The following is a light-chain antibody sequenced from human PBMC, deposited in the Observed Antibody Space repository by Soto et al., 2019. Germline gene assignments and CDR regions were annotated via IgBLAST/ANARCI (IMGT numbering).Light chain of an antibody. CDR2: GAS. CDR3: QQYAGSPIT. V-gene: IGKV3-20*01. J-gene: IGKJ5*01. Sequence: EIVLTQSPGTLSLSPGERATVSCRASQIVRSRYLAWYQQKPGQAPRVLIYGASSRASGIPDRFSGSGSETDFTLTISRLEPEDFALYYCQQYAGSPITFGQATRLEIK. CDR1: QIVRSRY.